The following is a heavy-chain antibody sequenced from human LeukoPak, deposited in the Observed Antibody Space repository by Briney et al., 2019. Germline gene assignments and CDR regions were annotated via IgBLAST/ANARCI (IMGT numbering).Heavy chain of an antibody. J-gene: IGHJ4*02. CDR3: AREGSSGFYYFDN. CDR2: INPSGPST. V-gene: IGHV1-46*01. D-gene: IGHD3-22*01. Sequence: GASVKVSFTASGYTFTNYYMHWVRQAPGQGLEWMGVINPSGPSTSYAQRFQGRVSMTRDMSTSTVYMDVSSLRSEDTAVYYCAREGSSGFYYFDNWGQGTLVTVSS. CDR1: GYTFTNYY.